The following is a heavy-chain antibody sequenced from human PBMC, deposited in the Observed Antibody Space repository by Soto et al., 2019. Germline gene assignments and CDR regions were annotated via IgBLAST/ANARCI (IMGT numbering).Heavy chain of an antibody. CDR2: IIPIFGTA. CDR3: ASSDSPYCSSTSCPLGHYGMDV. J-gene: IGHJ6*02. Sequence: SVKVSCKASGGTFSSYAISWVRQAPGQGLEWMGGIIPIFGTANYAQKFQGRVTITADESTSTAYMELSSLRSEDTAVYYCASSDSPYCSSTSCPLGHYGMDVWGQGTAVTVPS. CDR1: GGTFSSYA. V-gene: IGHV1-69*13. D-gene: IGHD2-2*01.